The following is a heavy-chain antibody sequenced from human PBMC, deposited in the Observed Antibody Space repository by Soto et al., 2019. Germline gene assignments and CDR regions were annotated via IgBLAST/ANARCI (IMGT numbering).Heavy chain of an antibody. CDR3: ARVYGDYLDY. J-gene: IGHJ4*02. Sequence: QVQLVESGGGVVQPGRSLRLSCAASGFTFSSYGMHWVRQAPGKGLEWVAVISYDGSNKYYADSVKGRFTISRDNSKNTLYLQTNSLRTEDTAVYYCARVYGDYLDYWGQGTLVTVSS. V-gene: IGHV3-30*03. D-gene: IGHD4-17*01. CDR1: GFTFSSYG. CDR2: ISYDGSNK.